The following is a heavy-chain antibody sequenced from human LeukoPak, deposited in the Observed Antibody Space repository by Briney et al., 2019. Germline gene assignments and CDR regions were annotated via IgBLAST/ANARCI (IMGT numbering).Heavy chain of an antibody. CDR2: ISYDGSNK. J-gene: IGHJ4*02. CDR1: GFTFSSYA. V-gene: IGHV3-30*04. CDR3: ASGSYYFDCHY. D-gene: IGHD3-10*01. Sequence: GGSLRLSCAASGFTFSSYAMHWVRQAPGKGLEWVAVISYDGSNKYYADSVKGRFTISRDNSKNTLYLQMNSLRAEDTAVYYCASGSYYFDCHYWGQGTLVTVSS.